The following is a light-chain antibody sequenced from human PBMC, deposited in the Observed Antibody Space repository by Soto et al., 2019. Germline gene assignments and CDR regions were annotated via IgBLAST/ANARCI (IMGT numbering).Light chain of an antibody. CDR1: STDVGGYNY. CDR2: EVS. J-gene: IGLJ1*01. V-gene: IGLV2-14*01. CDR3: GSYTSTDTPFV. Sequence: ALAQPSSVSGSPGQSITISCTGTSTDVGGYNYVSWYQHHPGKGPKLIIYEVSNRPSGVSDCFSGSKSGNKASLIISNLEAEDESDYYCGSYTSTDTPFVFGTGTKVTVL.